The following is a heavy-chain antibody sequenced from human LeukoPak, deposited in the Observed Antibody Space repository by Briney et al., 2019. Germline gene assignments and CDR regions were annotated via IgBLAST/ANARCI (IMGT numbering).Heavy chain of an antibody. Sequence: SVKVSCKASGGTFSSYAISWVRQAPGQGLEWMGGIIPIFGTANYAQKFQGRVTITTDESTSTAYMELSSLRSEDTAVYYCARGDSSGYYHYYYMDVWGKGTTVAVSS. J-gene: IGHJ6*03. D-gene: IGHD3-22*01. CDR3: ARGDSSGYYHYYYMDV. CDR2: IIPIFGTA. CDR1: GGTFSSYA. V-gene: IGHV1-69*05.